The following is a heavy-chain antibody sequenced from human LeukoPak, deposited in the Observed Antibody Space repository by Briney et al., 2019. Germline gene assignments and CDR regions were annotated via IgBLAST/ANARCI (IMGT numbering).Heavy chain of an antibody. J-gene: IGHJ3*01. D-gene: IGHD1-26*01. Sequence: PGGSMRLSCAASGFSFRNYAMSWVRQAPGKGLEWVAAITYTGGDTFYADSVKGRFIISRDNSKNTVYLQMDSLRVEDTAIYYCAKERAEHQVSPNPFDVWGRGTQLTVSS. V-gene: IGHV3-23*01. CDR3: AKERAEHQVSPNPFDV. CDR2: ITYTGGDT. CDR1: GFSFRNYA.